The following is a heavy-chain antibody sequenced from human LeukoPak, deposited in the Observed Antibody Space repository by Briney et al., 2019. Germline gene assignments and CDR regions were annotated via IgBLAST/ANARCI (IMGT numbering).Heavy chain of an antibody. CDR3: ARDLEDYYDSSNYYDEYFQH. CDR1: GYTFTGYY. Sequence: GASVKVSCKASGYTFTGYYMHWVRQAPGQGLEWMGWINPNSGGTNYAQKLQGRVTMTTDTSTSTAYMELRSLRSDDTAVYYCARDLEDYYDSSNYYDEYFQHWGQGTLVTVSS. V-gene: IGHV1-2*02. CDR2: INPNSGGT. J-gene: IGHJ1*01. D-gene: IGHD3-22*01.